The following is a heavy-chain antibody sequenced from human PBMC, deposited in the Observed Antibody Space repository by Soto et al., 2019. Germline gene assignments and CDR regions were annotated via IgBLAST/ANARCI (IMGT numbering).Heavy chain of an antibody. CDR2: INGGAGDT. J-gene: IGHJ5*02. D-gene: IGHD6-6*01. CDR3: ARSPSRMAAETQLDP. Sequence: QVQLVQSGAEVRKPGASVKISCKASGYIFTSYAIHWQRQAPGQRLEWMGWINGGAGDTRYSVNFQGRVTFTRDTAATTAFMDLSSLSSADTAIYYCARSPSRMAAETQLDPWGQGTLVSVSS. V-gene: IGHV1-3*01. CDR1: GYIFTSYA.